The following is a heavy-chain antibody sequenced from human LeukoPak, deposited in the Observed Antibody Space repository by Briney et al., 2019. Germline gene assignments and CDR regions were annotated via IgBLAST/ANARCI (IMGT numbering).Heavy chain of an antibody. J-gene: IGHJ4*02. CDR3: ARDYYGSGSRIFDY. V-gene: IGHV3-11*04. CDR1: GFTFSDYY. Sequence: GGSLRLSCAASGFTFSDYYMNWIRQAPGKGLEWVSYISSRGSTIYYADSVKGRFTISRDNAKNSLYLQMNSLRAEDTAVYYCARDYYGSGSRIFDYWGQGTLVTVSS. D-gene: IGHD3-10*01. CDR2: ISSRGSTI.